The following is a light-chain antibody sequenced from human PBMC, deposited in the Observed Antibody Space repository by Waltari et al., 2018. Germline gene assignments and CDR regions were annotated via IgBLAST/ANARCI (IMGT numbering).Light chain of an antibody. J-gene: IGLJ2*01. CDR2: RIN. CDR3: AGWDDNLSVV. V-gene: IGLV1-47*01. CDR1: TSNIGTNY. Sequence: QSVLTQPPAASGTPGQRVPISWAGSTSNIGTNYVNWYQKFPGAAPKLLIYRINQRPSGVPDRFSGSKSGTSASLVISGLRSEDEADYFCAGWDDNLSVVFGGGTKLTVL.